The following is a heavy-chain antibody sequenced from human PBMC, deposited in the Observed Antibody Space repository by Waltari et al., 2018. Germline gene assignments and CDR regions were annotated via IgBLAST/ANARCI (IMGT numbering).Heavy chain of an antibody. CDR3: AREGRRDNWNLWNHYNGRDF. CDR1: GYTFTNYD. V-gene: IGHV1-8*03. CDR2: LTPNSVKV. J-gene: IGHJ6*01. Sequence: QVQLVQSGAEVRKAGASVMVSCKVSGYTFTNYDINWVRQAPGQGLGWWGWLTPNSVKVAYQPGFRGRVTITWNTSITTAYMELSGLRSEDTAVYYCAREGRRDNWNLWNHYNGRDFGGQGPRSPSPQ. D-gene: IGHD1-1*01.